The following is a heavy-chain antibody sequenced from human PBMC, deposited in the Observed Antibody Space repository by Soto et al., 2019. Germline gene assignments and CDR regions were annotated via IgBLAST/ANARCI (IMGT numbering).Heavy chain of an antibody. CDR3: ARGVYDYWSGYYAGSGLDV. Sequence: SETLSLTCTVSGDSMSPFYWNWIRQSPGKGLEWIGYIYYSGNTNYNPSLKSRVAISVDTSKNQFYLKLSSVTAADTAVYYCARGVYDYWSGYYAGSGLDVWSQGTTVTVSS. J-gene: IGHJ6*02. D-gene: IGHD3-3*01. CDR1: GDSMSPFY. CDR2: IYYSGNT. V-gene: IGHV4-59*13.